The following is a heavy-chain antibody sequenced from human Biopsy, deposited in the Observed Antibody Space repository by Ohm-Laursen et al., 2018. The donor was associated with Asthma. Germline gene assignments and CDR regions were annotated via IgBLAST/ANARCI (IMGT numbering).Heavy chain of an antibody. Sequence: SLRLSCTALGFTFSSFGMHWDRQAPGKGLDWVAVISFDGTNRNYTDSVKGRFTISRDNSKNTLDLQMNSLRGDDTAVYYCVRWRSGYPDHYSDFWGLGALVTVSS. CDR3: VRWRSGYPDHYSDF. CDR2: ISFDGTNR. J-gene: IGHJ4*02. D-gene: IGHD2-21*01. CDR1: GFTFSSFG. V-gene: IGHV3-30*03.